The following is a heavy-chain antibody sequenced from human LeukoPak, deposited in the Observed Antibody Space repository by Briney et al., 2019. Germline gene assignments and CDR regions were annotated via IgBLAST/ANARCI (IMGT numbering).Heavy chain of an antibody. CDR2: TYFSGTS. CDR1: GGSVSSGDHY. V-gene: IGHV4-30-4*01. D-gene: IGHD4-11*01. Sequence: SETLSLTCTVSGGSVSSGDHYCTWIRQTPGKGLGWIGYTYFSGTSYYNPSLRSRVTISVDTSEKQFCLRLRSVTVAHTAVYYCARLVTAAEAFDIWGQGTMVTVSS. CDR3: ARLVTAAEAFDI. J-gene: IGHJ3*02.